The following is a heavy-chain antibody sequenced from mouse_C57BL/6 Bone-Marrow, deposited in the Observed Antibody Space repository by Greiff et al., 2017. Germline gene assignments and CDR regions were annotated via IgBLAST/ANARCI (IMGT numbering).Heavy chain of an antibody. CDR3: ARLYDGYYTDAMDY. CDR1: GYTFTGYW. D-gene: IGHD2-3*01. V-gene: IGHV1-9*01. J-gene: IGHJ4*01. CDR2: ILPGSGST. Sequence: ESGAELMKPGASVKLSRKATGYTFTGYWIEWVKQRPGHGLEWIGEILPGSGSTNYNEKFKGKATFTADTSSNTAYIQLSSLTTEDSAIYYCARLYDGYYTDAMDYWGQGTSVTVSS.